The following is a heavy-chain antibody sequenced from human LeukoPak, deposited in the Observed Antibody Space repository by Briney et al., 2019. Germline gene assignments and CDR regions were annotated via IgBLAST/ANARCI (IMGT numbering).Heavy chain of an antibody. Sequence: GGSLRLSCSASGFTFRRFAMHWVRQAPGKRLEYVSAISNSGWGTNYADSVKGRFTISRDNSKHTLYLKMTSLRAEDTAVYYCVKEGESAPYYYYGMDVWGQGTTVTVSS. CDR2: ISNSGWGT. CDR3: VKEGESAPYYYYGMDV. J-gene: IGHJ6*02. CDR1: GFTFRRFA. D-gene: IGHD3-3*01. V-gene: IGHV3-64D*09.